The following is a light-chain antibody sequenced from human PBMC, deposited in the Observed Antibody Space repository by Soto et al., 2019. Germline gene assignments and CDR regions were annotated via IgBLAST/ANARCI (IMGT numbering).Light chain of an antibody. Sequence: QSVLTQPPSASGTPGQRVTISCSGSRSNIGNNAVSWYQQFPGTAPKLLIYNNNQRPSGVPDRFSVSKSGTSASLAISGLQSEAEADYYCATWDDSLNARGVFGGGTKVTVL. CDR2: NNN. CDR3: ATWDDSLNARGV. V-gene: IGLV1-44*01. CDR1: RSNIGNNA. J-gene: IGLJ3*02.